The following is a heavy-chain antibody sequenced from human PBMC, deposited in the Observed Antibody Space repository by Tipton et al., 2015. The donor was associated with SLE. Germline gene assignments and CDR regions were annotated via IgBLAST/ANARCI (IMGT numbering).Heavy chain of an antibody. CDR1: GGSISSSSYY. D-gene: IGHD1-14*01. CDR2: ISSSSSYT. V-gene: IGHV3-11*05. J-gene: IGHJ3*02. Sequence: LSLTCTVSGGSISSSSYYWGWIRQAPGKGLEWVSYISSSSSYTNYADSVKGRFTISRDNAKNSLYLQMNSLRAEDTAVYYCARDHGPDGAFDIWGQGTMVTVSS. CDR3: ARDHGPDGAFDI.